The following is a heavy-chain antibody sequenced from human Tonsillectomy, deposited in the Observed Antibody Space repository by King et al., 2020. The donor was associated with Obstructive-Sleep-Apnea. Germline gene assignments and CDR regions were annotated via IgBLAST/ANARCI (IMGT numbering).Heavy chain of an antibody. CDR3: ARGWYSSGWYYFDY. CDR1: GYTFTSYD. CDR2: MNPNSGNT. D-gene: IGHD6-19*01. J-gene: IGHJ4*02. V-gene: IGHV1-8*01. Sequence: QLVQSGAEVKKPGASVKVSCKASGYTFTSYDINWVRQATGQGLEWMGWMNPNSGNTGFAQKFQGRVTMTRNTSISTAYMELSSLRSEDTAVYYCARGWYSSGWYYFDYWGQGTLVTVSS.